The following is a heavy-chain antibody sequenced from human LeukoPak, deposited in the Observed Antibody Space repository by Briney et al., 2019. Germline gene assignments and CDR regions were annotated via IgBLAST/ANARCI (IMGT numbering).Heavy chain of an antibody. V-gene: IGHV3-21*04. J-gene: IGHJ5*02. CDR3: ARDVGPRNWFDP. CDR1: GFTFSSYS. CDR2: ISSSSSYI. Sequence: GGSLRLSCAASGFTFSSYSMNWVRQAPGKGLEWVSSISSSSSYIYYADSVKGRFTISRDNAKNSLYLQMNSLRAEDTAVYYCARDVGPRNWFDPWGQGTLVTVSS.